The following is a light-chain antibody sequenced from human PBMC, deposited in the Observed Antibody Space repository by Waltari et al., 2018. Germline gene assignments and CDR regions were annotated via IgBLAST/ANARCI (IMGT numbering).Light chain of an antibody. Sequence: SSELPQDPAVSVALGQTVRITCQGDILRVYYQNWCQQKPGQAPLLVTYGKNNRPSGIPDRFSASTSGSTASLTITGAQAEDEAHYYCSSRDSSGDVIFGGGTKLTVL. J-gene: IGLJ2*01. V-gene: IGLV3-19*01. CDR2: GKN. CDR3: SSRDSSGDVI. CDR1: ILRVYY.